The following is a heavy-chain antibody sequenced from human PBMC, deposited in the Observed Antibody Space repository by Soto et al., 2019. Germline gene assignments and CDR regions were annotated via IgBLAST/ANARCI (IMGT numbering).Heavy chain of an antibody. V-gene: IGHV4-39*01. CDR3: ARLGSYDYVWGSYRYYFDY. D-gene: IGHD3-16*02. CDR2: IYYSGST. Sequence: QLQLQESGPGLVKPSETLSLTCTVSGGSISSSSYYWGWIRQPPGKGLEWIGSIYYSGSTYYNPSLKSRVTIAVDTAKNQGARKLSSVTAADTAVYYCARLGSYDYVWGSYRYYFDYWGQGTLVTVSS. CDR1: GGSISSSSYY. J-gene: IGHJ4*02.